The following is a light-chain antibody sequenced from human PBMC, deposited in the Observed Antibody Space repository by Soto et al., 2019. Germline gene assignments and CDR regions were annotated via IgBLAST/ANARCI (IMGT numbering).Light chain of an antibody. CDR3: HQDFNLPWT. V-gene: IGKV3D-7*01. J-gene: IGKJ1*01. CDR2: GTS. Sequence: IVLTQTPVTLPLSTGERAHLSCRSSQTVSRMYLSWFQQKPGQAPRLLIYGTSTRATGIPVRSSGSGSGTDFTLTISSLQPEDFAVYFCHQDFNLPWTFGQGTKVDIK. CDR1: QTVSRMY.